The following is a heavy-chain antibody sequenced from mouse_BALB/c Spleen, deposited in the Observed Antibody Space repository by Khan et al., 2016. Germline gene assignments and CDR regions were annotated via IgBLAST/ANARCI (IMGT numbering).Heavy chain of an antibody. CDR3: ARKDRYGYFDY. J-gene: IGHJ2*01. V-gene: IGHV2-4*02. D-gene: IGHD2-14*01. CDR2: IWSGGST. CDR1: GFSLTSYG. Sequence: VQLQESGPGLVQPSQSLSITCTVSGFSLTSYGVHWVRQPPGKGLEWLGVIWSGGSTDYNAAFISRLSISKDNSTSQVFFKMNSLQADDTAIYYCARKDRYGYFDYWGQGTTLTVAS.